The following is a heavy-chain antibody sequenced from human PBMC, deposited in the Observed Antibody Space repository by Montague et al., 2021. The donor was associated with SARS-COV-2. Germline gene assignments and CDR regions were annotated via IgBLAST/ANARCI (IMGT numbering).Heavy chain of an antibody. CDR3: ARSPEPMIILIITSLNWYFDL. CDR2: LEKRRST. CDR1: GVVELRRGSE. Sequence: TLSLTCTVSGVVELRRGSEEHTSELHSHHDLECRRLLEKRRSTYYNPSLKSRVTISVDTSKNQFSLKMSSVTAADTAVYYCARSPEPMIILIITSLNWYFDLWGRVTLVTVSS. D-gene: IGHD3-22*01. J-gene: IGHJ2*01. V-gene: IGHV4-31*03.